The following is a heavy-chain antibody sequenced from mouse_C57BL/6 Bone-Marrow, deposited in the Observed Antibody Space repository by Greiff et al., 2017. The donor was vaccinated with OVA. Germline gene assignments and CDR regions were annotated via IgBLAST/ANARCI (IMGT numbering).Heavy chain of an antibody. J-gene: IGHJ4*01. CDR2: ISSGSSTI. D-gene: IGHD2-5*01. V-gene: IGHV5-17*01. Sequence: EVKLVESGGGLVKPGGSLKLSCAASGFTFSDYGMHWVRQAPEKGLEWVAYISSGSSTIYYADTVKGRFTIARDNAKNTLFLQMTSLRSEDTAMYYCTRTYSNYDYYAMDYWGQGTSVTVSS. CDR3: TRTYSNYDYYAMDY. CDR1: GFTFSDYG.